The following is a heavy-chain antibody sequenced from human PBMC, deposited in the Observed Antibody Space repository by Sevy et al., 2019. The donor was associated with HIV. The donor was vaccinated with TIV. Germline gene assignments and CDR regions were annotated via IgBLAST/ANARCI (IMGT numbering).Heavy chain of an antibody. D-gene: IGHD3-3*01. CDR1: GYTFSNNA. V-gene: IGHV1-3*01. J-gene: IGHJ4*02. CDR3: AGGKGGIFGVVTGQFDY. Sequence: KVSCKASGYTFSNNAIHWVRQAPGQRLEWMGWVHAGNGHTKFSEKFQDRVTISRDTSATTVYMDLTSLTSEDTAIYYCAGGKGGIFGVVTGQFDYWGQGTLVTVSS. CDR2: VHAGNGHT.